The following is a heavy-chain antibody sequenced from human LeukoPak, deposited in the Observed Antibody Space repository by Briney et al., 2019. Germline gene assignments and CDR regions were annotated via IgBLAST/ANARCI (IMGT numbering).Heavy chain of an antibody. Sequence: GGSLRLSCAASGFTFSSYSMNWVRQAPGKGLEWVSYISSSSSTIYYADSVKGRFTISRDNAKNSLYLQMNSLRAEDTAVYYCAREGGYYGSGSYYMYMDVWGKGTTVTVSS. J-gene: IGHJ6*03. CDR2: ISSSSSTI. CDR1: GFTFSSYS. D-gene: IGHD3-10*01. CDR3: AREGGYYGSGSYYMYMDV. V-gene: IGHV3-48*01.